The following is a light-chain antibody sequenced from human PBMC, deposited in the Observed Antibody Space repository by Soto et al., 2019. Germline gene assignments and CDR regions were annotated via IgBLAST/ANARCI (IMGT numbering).Light chain of an antibody. CDR1: QSVDSNY. CDR3: HQRGSWPLT. V-gene: IGKV3D-20*02. J-gene: IGKJ4*01. Sequence: EIVLTQSPDTLSLSPGERATLSCRASQSVDSNYLAWYQQKPGQAPRVLIYDASFRATGIPDRFSGSGSGTDFTLTISRLEPEDSAVYYCHQRGSWPLTFGGGTKVDIK. CDR2: DAS.